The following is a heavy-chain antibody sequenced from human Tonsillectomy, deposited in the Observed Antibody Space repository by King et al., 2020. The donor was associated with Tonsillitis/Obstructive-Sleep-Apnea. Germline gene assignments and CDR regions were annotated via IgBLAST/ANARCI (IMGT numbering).Heavy chain of an antibody. CDR1: GFTLSDHY. J-gene: IGHJ5*02. D-gene: IGHD1-26*01. Sequence: DVQLVESGGGLVQPGGSLRLSCAASGFTLSDHYMDWVRQAPGKGLEWVGRTRNKANSYTTEYAASVKGRFTISRDDSKNSLYLQMSSLKTEDAAVYYCARGVGKEGPWGQGTLVTVSS. V-gene: IGHV3-72*01. CDR2: TRNKANSYTT. CDR3: ARGVGKEGP.